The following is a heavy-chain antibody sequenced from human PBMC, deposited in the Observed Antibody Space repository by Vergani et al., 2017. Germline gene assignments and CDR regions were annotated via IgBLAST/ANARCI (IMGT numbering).Heavy chain of an antibody. D-gene: IGHD2-15*01. CDR3: ARDNKRLRPSAFDL. Sequence: QVQLQESGPGLVKPSQTLSLTCTVSGASINNDFYYWHWIRQPAGKGLGGLGRIYVSGITDYNSSLQSRVPMSGDTFKKQFSLTLTSVTAADTAVYYCARDNKRLRPSAFDLWGQGTMVTVSS. CDR1: GASINNDFYY. CDR2: IYVSGIT. V-gene: IGHV4-61*02. J-gene: IGHJ3*01.